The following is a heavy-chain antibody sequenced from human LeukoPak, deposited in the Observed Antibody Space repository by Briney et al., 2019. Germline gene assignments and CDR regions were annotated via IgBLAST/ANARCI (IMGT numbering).Heavy chain of an antibody. CDR1: GFTFSTYG. D-gene: IGHD6-13*01. Sequence: GGSLRLSCAASGFTFSTYGMHWVRQAPGQGLEWVAVIPPGGSPKYYADSVKGRFTISRDNSKNTLFLEMSRLRAEDTAVYYCARDGGIAAAGTFDYWGQGTLVTVSS. CDR3: ARDGGIAAAGTFDY. CDR2: IPPGGSPK. V-gene: IGHV3-30*03. J-gene: IGHJ4*02.